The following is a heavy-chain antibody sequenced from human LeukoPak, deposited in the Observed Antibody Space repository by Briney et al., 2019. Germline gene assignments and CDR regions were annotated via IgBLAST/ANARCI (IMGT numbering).Heavy chain of an antibody. V-gene: IGHV3-64*04. D-gene: IGHD4-17*01. CDR3: AKDYGDYRIYGMDV. CDR1: GFTFSSYA. J-gene: IGHJ6*02. CDR2: ISSNGGST. Sequence: GGSLRLSCSASGFTFSSYAMHWVRQAPGKGLEYVSAISSNGGSTYYADSVQGRFTISRDNSKNTLYVQMNSLRAEDTAVYYCAKDYGDYRIYGMDVWGQGTTVTVSS.